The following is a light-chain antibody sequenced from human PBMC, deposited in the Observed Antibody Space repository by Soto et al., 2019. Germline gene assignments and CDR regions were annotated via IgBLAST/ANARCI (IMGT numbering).Light chain of an antibody. CDR3: QSYDRSLSASVV. CDR2: GNN. V-gene: IGLV1-40*01. J-gene: IGLJ2*01. CDR1: SSNIGAGYD. Sequence: QSVLTQPPSVSGAPGQRVIISCTGSSSNIGAGYDVNWYHQLPGTAPKLLIYGNNNRPSGVPDRFSGSKSGTSASLAITGLQAEDEADYYCQSYDRSLSASVVFGGGTQLTVL.